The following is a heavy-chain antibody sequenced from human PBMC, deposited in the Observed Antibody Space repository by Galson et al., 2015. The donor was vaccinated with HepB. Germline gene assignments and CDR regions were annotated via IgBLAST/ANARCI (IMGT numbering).Heavy chain of an antibody. CDR2: ISYDGSNK. J-gene: IGHJ6*02. Sequence: SLRLSCAASGFTFSSYAMHWVRQAPGKGLEWVAVISYDGSNKYYADSVKGRFTISRDNSKNTLYLQMNSLRAEDTAVYYCARELRRGPYGDAYYYYYGMDVWGQGTTVTVSS. CDR3: ARELRRGPYGDAYYYYYGMDV. D-gene: IGHD4-17*01. V-gene: IGHV3-30-3*01. CDR1: GFTFSSYA.